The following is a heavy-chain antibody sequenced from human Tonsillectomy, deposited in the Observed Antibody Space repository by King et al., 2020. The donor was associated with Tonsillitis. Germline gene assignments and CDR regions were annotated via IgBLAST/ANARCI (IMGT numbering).Heavy chain of an antibody. CDR2: IKKDGSEK. D-gene: IGHD7-27*01. CDR3: ARDWHWGVDY. V-gene: IGHV3-7*01. J-gene: IGHJ4*02. CDR1: GFTFSTYW. Sequence: VQLVESGGGLVQPGGSLRLSCAAAGFTFSTYWMNWVRQAPGKGLEWVATIKKDGSEKYYVDSVKGRFTISRDNAKNSLYLQMNSLGGEDTAVYYCARDWHWGVDYWGQGTLVTVSS.